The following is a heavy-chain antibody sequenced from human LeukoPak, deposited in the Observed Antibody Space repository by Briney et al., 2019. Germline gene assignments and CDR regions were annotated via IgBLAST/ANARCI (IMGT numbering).Heavy chain of an antibody. J-gene: IGHJ4*02. CDR3: ARELDYGDYAFGVFGY. CDR2: TYYRSKWHN. Sequence: SQTLSLTCAISGDSVSSNSAARNWIRQSPSRGLEWLGRTYYRSKWHNDYAVSVKSRITINPDTSKNQFSLQLNSVTPEDTAVYYCARELDYGDYAFGVFGYWGQGTLVTVSS. V-gene: IGHV6-1*01. D-gene: IGHD4-17*01. CDR1: GDSVSSNSAA.